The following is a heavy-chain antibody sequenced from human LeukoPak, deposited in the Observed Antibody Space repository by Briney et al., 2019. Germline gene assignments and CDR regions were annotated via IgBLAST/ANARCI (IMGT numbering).Heavy chain of an antibody. D-gene: IGHD4-17*01. J-gene: IGHJ3*01. CDR1: GFAFSGFG. CDR2: ISGGGGSI. Sequence: PGGSLRLSCVASGFAFSGFGMSWVRQAPGKGLEWVSGISGGGGSIFSSASVKGRFLTSRDNSKRTLFLQMNSLRAEDTAMYYCAKDRVPDYGDYANSKALDLWGHGTLVTVSS. V-gene: IGHV3-23*01. CDR3: AKDRVPDYGDYANSKALDL.